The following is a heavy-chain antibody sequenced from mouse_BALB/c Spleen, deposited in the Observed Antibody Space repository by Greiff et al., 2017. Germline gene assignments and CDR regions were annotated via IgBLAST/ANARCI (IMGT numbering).Heavy chain of an antibody. J-gene: IGHJ4*01. D-gene: IGHD3-1*01. Sequence: VQLKESGAELVKPGASVKLSCTASGFNIKDTYMHWVKQRPEQGLEWIGRIDPANGNTKYDPKFQGKATITADTSSNTAYLQLSSLTSEDTAVYYCAPGPYYYAMDYWGQGTSVTVSS. CDR2: IDPANGNT. CDR3: APGPYYYAMDY. CDR1: GFNIKDTY. V-gene: IGHV14-3*02.